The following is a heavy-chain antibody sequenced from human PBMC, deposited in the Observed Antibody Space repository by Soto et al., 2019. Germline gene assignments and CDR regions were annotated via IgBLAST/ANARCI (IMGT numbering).Heavy chain of an antibody. Sequence: QVQLVQSGAEVKKPGASVKVSCKASGYTFTSYGISWVRQAPGQVLEWMGWISAYNGNTNYAQKLQGRVTMTTDTSTSTAYMELRSLRSDDTAVYYCARDSNYDSSGYYYAKRGVRDNFDYWGQGTLVTVSS. CDR2: ISAYNGNT. CDR3: ARDSNYDSSGYYYAKRGVRDNFDY. J-gene: IGHJ4*02. CDR1: GYTFTSYG. V-gene: IGHV1-18*01. D-gene: IGHD3-22*01.